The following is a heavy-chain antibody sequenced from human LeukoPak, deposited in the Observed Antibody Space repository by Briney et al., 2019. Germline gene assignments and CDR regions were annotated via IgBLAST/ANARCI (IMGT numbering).Heavy chain of an antibody. Sequence: GASAKVSCKASGYTFTGYYMHWVRQAPGQGLEWMGIINPSGGSTSYAQKFQGRVTMTRDTSTSTVYMELSSLRSEDTAVYYCARDPKIASSTSRDYYYYGMDVWGQGTTVTVSS. V-gene: IGHV1-46*01. J-gene: IGHJ6*02. D-gene: IGHD2-2*01. CDR1: GYTFTGYY. CDR3: ARDPKIASSTSRDYYYYGMDV. CDR2: INPSGGST.